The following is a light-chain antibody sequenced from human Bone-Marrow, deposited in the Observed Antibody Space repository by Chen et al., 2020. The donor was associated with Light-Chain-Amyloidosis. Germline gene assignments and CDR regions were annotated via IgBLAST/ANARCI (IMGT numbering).Light chain of an antibody. V-gene: IGLV3-25*03. J-gene: IGLJ2*01. Sequence: SYELTQPTSVLASPGLTARFSCSGADVPAKYASWYHQKPGQAPVLVIHRDTERPSGISERFSGSSSGTTATLTISGVQAEDEADYHCQSADSSGTYEVIFGGGTKLTVL. CDR1: DVPAKY. CDR3: QSADSSGTYEVI. CDR2: RDT.